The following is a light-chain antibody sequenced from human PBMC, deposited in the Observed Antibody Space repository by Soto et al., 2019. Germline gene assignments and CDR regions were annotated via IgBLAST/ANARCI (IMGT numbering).Light chain of an antibody. J-gene: IGKJ1*01. V-gene: IGKV1-5*03. CDR3: LQYNPYSWT. CDR2: KVS. CDR1: QRISNR. Sequence: DIQMTQFPSTLSASVGDRVTITCRASQRISNRLAWFQQKSGEAPKILIHKVSSLESGVPSRFSGSGSGTEFTLTISILQPDEFGTYLCLQYNPYSWTFGQGTKVEIK.